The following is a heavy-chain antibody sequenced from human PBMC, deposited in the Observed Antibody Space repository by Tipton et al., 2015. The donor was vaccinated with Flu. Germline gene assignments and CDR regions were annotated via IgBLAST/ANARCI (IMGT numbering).Heavy chain of an antibody. Sequence: TLSLTCTVSGYSISTGYNWGWIRQPPGKGLEWIASIYYSGRTYYNPSLKSRVTISVDTSKNQFSLKLNSVTAADTAVYYCARLSYYDVDLKNFYFEDWGQGTLVTVSS. CDR3: ARLSYYDVDLKNFYFED. D-gene: IGHD3-10*02. CDR2: IYYSGRT. CDR1: GYSISTGYN. V-gene: IGHV4-38-2*02. J-gene: IGHJ4*02.